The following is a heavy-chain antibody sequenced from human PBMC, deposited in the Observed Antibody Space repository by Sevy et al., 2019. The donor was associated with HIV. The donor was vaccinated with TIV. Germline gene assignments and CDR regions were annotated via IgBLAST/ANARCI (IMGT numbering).Heavy chain of an antibody. J-gene: IGHJ3*02. Sequence: GGSLRLSCAASGFTFSSYGMHWVRQAPGKGLEWVAVIWYDGSNKYYADSVKGRFTISRDNSKNTLYLQMNSLRAEDTAVYYCARHRGYFSYNLMGAFDIWGQGTMVTVSS. CDR3: ARHRGYFSYNLMGAFDI. CDR1: GFTFSSYG. D-gene: IGHD2-8*01. V-gene: IGHV3-33*01. CDR2: IWYDGSNK.